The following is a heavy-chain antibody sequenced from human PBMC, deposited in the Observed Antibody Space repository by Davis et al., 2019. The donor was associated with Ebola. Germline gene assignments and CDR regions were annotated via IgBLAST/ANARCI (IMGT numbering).Heavy chain of an antibody. Sequence: GGSLRLSCAASGFTFSSYGMHWVRQAPGKGLEWVAVISYDGSNKYYADSVKGRFTISRDNSKNTLYLQMNSLRAEDTAVYYCAKDPGYCSGGSCFLYYYYGMDVWGQGTTVTVSS. V-gene: IGHV3-30*18. CDR1: GFTFSSYG. CDR3: AKDPGYCSGGSCFLYYYYGMDV. CDR2: ISYDGSNK. J-gene: IGHJ6*02. D-gene: IGHD2-15*01.